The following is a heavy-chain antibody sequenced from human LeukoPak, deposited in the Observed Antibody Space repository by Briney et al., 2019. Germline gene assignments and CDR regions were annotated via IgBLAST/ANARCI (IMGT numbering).Heavy chain of an antibody. CDR1: GGSMSGYY. Sequence: PSETLSLTCAVSGGSMSGYYWSWIRQPAGKGLEWIGRVSSTGSTDCNPSLKSRVTMLVDTSKNQFSLKLTSVTAADTAVYYCARASYDRGGNCHCLAWFGPWGQGAPATVSS. J-gene: IGHJ5*02. D-gene: IGHD2-15*01. CDR3: ARASYDRGGNCHCLAWFGP. CDR2: VSSTGST. V-gene: IGHV4-4*07.